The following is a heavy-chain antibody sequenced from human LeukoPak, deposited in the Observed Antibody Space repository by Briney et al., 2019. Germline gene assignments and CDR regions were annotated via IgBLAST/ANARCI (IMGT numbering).Heavy chain of an antibody. V-gene: IGHV1-8*03. Sequence: ASVKVSCKASGYTFISYGINWVRQATGQGLEWMGWMNPNSGNTGYAQKFQGRVTITRNTSISTAYMELSSLRSEDTAVYYCARAWGMGFDYWGQGTLVTVSS. J-gene: IGHJ4*02. D-gene: IGHD3-16*01. CDR3: ARAWGMGFDY. CDR2: MNPNSGNT. CDR1: GYTFISYG.